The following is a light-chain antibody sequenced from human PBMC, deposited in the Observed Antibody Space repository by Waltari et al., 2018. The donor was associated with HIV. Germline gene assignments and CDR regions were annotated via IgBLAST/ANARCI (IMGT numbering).Light chain of an antibody. CDR3: SSYTSSSVL. V-gene: IGLV2-14*01. J-gene: IGLJ2*01. CDR2: EVS. Sequence: QSALTQPASVSGSPGQSTTISCTGTSSDVGGSNYSSWYQQHPGKAPKLMIYEVSNRPSGVSNRFSGSKSGNTASLTISGLQAEDEADYYCSSYTSSSVLFGGGTKVTVL. CDR1: SSDVGGSNY.